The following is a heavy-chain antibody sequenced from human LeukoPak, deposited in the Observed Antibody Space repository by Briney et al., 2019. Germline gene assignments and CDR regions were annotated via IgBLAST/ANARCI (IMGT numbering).Heavy chain of an antibody. CDR1: GFTSSSYA. D-gene: IGHD3-22*01. J-gene: IGHJ4*02. CDR2: ISYDGSNK. CDR3: ARDDPNYYDSSGYLSLDLDY. Sequence: PGGSLRLSCAASGFTSSSYAMSWVRQAPGKGLEWVAVISYDGSNKYYADSVKGRFTISRDNSKNTLYLQMNSLRAEDTAVYYCARDDPNYYDSSGYLSLDLDYWGQGTLVTVSS. V-gene: IGHV3-30-3*01.